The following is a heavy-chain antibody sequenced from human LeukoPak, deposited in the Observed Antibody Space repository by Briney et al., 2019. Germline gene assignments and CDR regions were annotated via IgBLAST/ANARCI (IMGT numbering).Heavy chain of an antibody. Sequence: GGSLRLSCAASGFTFSDYYMSWIRQAPGKGLEWVSYISSSGSTIYYADSVKGRFTISRDNAKNSLYLQMNSLRAEDTAVYYCARVKGSGWYPTSIRYFDYWGQGTLVTVSS. J-gene: IGHJ4*02. CDR2: ISSSGSTI. D-gene: IGHD6-19*01. CDR1: GFTFSDYY. V-gene: IGHV3-11*01. CDR3: ARVKGSGWYPTSIRYFDY.